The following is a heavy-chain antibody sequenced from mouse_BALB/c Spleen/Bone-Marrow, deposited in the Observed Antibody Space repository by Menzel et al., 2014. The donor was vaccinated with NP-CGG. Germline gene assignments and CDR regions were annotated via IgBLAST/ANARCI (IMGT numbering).Heavy chain of an antibody. CDR1: GYTFSSYW. CDR3: ARWDTTAMDY. D-gene: IGHD1-1*01. J-gene: IGHJ4*01. V-gene: IGHV1-9*01. Sequence: VNLVDSGAELMKPGASVKISCKATGYTFSSYWIEWVKQRPGHGLEWIGEILPGRGSTNYNEKFKGKATFTSDTSSNTAYMQLSSLTSEDSAVYYCARWDTTAMDYWGQGTSVTVSS. CDR2: ILPGRGST.